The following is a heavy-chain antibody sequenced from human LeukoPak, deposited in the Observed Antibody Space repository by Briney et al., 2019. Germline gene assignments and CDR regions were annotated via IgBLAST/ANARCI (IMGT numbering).Heavy chain of an antibody. V-gene: IGHV4-4*07. CDR2: IYATGSS. D-gene: IGHD3-22*01. J-gene: IGHJ4*02. CDR3: ARDRALDSDISGVYYNRGLDC. Sequence: SETLSLTCSVSGATMHNSYWNWLRQSAGKGLEWIGRIYATGSSDYNPSLKSRVTMSVDTSMNLFSLNLTSVTAADTVVYFCARDRALDSDISGVYYNRGLDCWGQGTLVTVSS. CDR1: GATMHNSY.